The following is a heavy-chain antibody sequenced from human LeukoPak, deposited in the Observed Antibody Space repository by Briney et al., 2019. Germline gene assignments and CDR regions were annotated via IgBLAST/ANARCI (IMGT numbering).Heavy chain of an antibody. D-gene: IGHD2-2*01. CDR1: GFTFSSYG. V-gene: IGHV3-33*01. J-gene: IGHJ4*02. CDR3: ARYCSSTSCYIDY. CDR2: IWYDGSNK. Sequence: GGSLRLSCAASGFTFSSYGMHWVRQAPGKGLEWVAVIWYDGSNKYYADSVKGRFTISRDNFKNTLYLQMNSLRAEDTAVYYCARYCSSTSCYIDYWGQGTLVTVSS.